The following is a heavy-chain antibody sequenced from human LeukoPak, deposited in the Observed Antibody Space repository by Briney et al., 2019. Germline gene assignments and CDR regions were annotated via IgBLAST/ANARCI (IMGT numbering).Heavy chain of an antibody. V-gene: IGHV3-21*06. CDR3: ASNPGSGSYYTNFDY. D-gene: IGHD3-10*01. CDR2: ISSSSSYI. Sequence: PGGSLRLSCAASGFTFSSYSMNWVRQAPGKGLEWVSSISSSSSYIHYADSVKGRFTISRDNAKNSLYLQMNSLRAEDTAVYYCASNPGSGSYYTNFDYWGQGTLVTVSS. CDR1: GFTFSSYS. J-gene: IGHJ4*02.